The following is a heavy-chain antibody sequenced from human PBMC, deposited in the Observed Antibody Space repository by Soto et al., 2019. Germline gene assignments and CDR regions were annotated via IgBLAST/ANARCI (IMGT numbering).Heavy chain of an antibody. CDR2: ISAYNGNT. CDR3: AYNLGYCSSTSCSSGGFDP. Sequence: ASVKVYCKASGYTFTSYGISWVRQAPGQGLEWMGWISAYNGNTNYAQKLQGRVTMTTDTSTSTAYMELRSLRSDDTAVYYCAYNLGYCSSTSCSSGGFDPWGQGTLVTVSS. D-gene: IGHD2-2*01. J-gene: IGHJ5*02. V-gene: IGHV1-18*04. CDR1: GYTFTSYG.